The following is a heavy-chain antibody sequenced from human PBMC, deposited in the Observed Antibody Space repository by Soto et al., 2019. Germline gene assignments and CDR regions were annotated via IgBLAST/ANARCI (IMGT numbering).Heavy chain of an antibody. V-gene: IGHV4-59*08. CDR2: IYYSGST. CDR3: ARRTRGYMDV. Sequence: PSETLSLTCTVSGCSISSYYWSWIRQPPGKGLEWIGYIYYSGSTNYNPSLKSRVTISVDTSKNQFSLKLTSVTAADTAVYYCARRTRGYMDVWGKGTTVTVSS. CDR1: GCSISSYY. J-gene: IGHJ6*03. D-gene: IGHD2-15*01.